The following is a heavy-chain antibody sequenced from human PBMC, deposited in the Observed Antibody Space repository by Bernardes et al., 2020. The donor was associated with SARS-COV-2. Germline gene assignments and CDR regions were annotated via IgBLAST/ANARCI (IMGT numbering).Heavy chain of an antibody. D-gene: IGHD3-9*01. CDR1: GGSISSYY. J-gene: IGHJ3*02. CDR3: ARDSPFDWLSHAFDI. CDR2: IYYSGST. V-gene: IGHV4-59*01. Sequence: SETLSLTCTVSGGSISSYYWSWIRQPPGKGLEWIGYIYYSGSTNYNPSLKSRVTISVDTSKNQFSLKLSSVTAADTAVYYCARDSPFDWLSHAFDIWGQGTMVTVSS.